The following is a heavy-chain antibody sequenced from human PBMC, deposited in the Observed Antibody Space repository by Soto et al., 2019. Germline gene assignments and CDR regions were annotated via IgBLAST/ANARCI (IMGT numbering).Heavy chain of an antibody. CDR2: ISSSSSYI. J-gene: IGHJ6*03. D-gene: IGHD3-3*01. CDR3: AKDFHGYYDFWSGNYYYYYMDV. V-gene: IGHV3-21*01. CDR1: GFTFSSYS. Sequence: GGSLRLSCAASGFTFSSYSMNWVRQAPGKGLEWVSSISSSSSYIYYADSVKGRFTISRDNAKNSLYLQMNSLRAEDTAVYYCAKDFHGYYDFWSGNYYYYYMDVWGKGTTVTVSS.